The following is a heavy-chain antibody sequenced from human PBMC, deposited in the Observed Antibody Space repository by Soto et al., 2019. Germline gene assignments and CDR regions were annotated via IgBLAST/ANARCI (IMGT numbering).Heavy chain of an antibody. CDR1: GGTFSSYA. D-gene: IGHD3-10*01. J-gene: IGHJ5*02. V-gene: IGHV1-69*01. CDR3: ASVTSMVRGVIDNWFDP. Sequence: QVPLVQSGAEVKKPGSSVTVSCKASGGTFSSYAIHWVRQSPGQGLEWMGGIIPMYGPAKYAQRFQGSVTITADESTTTVYMELTSLTSQDTAVYYCASVTSMVRGVIDNWFDPWGHGTLVTVSS. CDR2: IIPMYGPA.